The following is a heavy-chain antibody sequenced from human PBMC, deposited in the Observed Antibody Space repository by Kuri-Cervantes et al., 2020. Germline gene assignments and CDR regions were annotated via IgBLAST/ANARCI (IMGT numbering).Heavy chain of an antibody. V-gene: IGHV3-53*05. CDR2: IYSDAGT. D-gene: IGHD4-23*01. Sequence: GESLKISCAASGFTVSSNYMSWVRQAPGKGLEWVSVIYSDAGTYYADSVKGRFTISRDNSKNTLYLQMNSLRAEDTAVYYCAVNYGGNSGFDYWGQGTLVTVSS. CDR1: GFTVSSNY. J-gene: IGHJ4*02. CDR3: AVNYGGNSGFDY.